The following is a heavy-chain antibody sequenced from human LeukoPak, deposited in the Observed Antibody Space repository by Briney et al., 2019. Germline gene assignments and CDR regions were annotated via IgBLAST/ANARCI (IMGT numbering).Heavy chain of an antibody. D-gene: IGHD3-3*01. CDR2: ISGSGGST. J-gene: IGHJ6*03. V-gene: IGHV3-23*01. CDR3: AKQPQSGYGGWYYYMDV. Sequence: GGSLRLSCAASGFTFSSYAMSWVRQAPGKGLEWVSAISGSGGSTYYADSVKGRFTISRDNSKNMLYLQMNSLRAEDTAVYYCAKQPQSGYGGWYYYMDVWGKGTTVTVSS. CDR1: GFTFSSYA.